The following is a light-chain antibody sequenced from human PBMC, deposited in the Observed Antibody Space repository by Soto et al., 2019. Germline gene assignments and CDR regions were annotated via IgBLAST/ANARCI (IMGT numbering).Light chain of an antibody. Sequence: QSALTQPPSASGSPGQSVTISCIGSNSDIGGYDFVSWYQQHPGKAPKLIIYDVTKRPSGVPDRFSGSKSGNTASLTVSGLQAEDEADYYCSSYAGSNNLGFGGGTKLTVL. CDR3: SSYAGSNNLG. CDR1: NSDIGGYDF. CDR2: DVT. J-gene: IGLJ2*01. V-gene: IGLV2-8*01.